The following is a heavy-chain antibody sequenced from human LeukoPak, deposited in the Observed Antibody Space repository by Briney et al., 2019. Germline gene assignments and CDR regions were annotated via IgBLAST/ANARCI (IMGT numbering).Heavy chain of an antibody. CDR2: INHSGST. V-gene: IGHV4-34*01. CDR1: GGSFSGYY. CDR3: ARDGDYGDGNY. D-gene: IGHD4-17*01. Sequence: SETLSLTCAVYGGSFSGYYWSWIRQPPGKGLEWIGEINHSGSTNYNPSLKSRVTISVDTSKNQFSLMLSSVTAADMAVYYCARDGDYGDGNYWGQGTLVTVSS. J-gene: IGHJ4*02.